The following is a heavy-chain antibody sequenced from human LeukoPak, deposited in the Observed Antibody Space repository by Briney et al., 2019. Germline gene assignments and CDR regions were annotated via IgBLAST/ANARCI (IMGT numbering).Heavy chain of an antibody. CDR2: ISSSSSYI. Sequence: PGGSLRLSCAASGFTFSSYSMNWVRQAPGKWLEWVSSISSSSSYIYYADSVKGRFTISRDNAKNSLYLQMNSLRAEDTAVYYCASLNYYDSSGPQANWGQGTLVTVSS. D-gene: IGHD3-22*01. V-gene: IGHV3-21*01. J-gene: IGHJ4*02. CDR3: ASLNYYDSSGPQAN. CDR1: GFTFSSYS.